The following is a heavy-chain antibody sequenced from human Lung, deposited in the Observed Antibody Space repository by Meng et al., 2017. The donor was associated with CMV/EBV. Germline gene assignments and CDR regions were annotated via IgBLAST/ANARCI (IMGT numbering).Heavy chain of an antibody. CDR3: ARDGRVFPFRYFDL. V-gene: IGHV3-11*04. D-gene: IGHD2/OR15-2a*01. CDR1: GFTLSDYF. CDR2: ISRSGGTI. J-gene: IGHJ2*01. Sequence: SGFTLSDYFVSWIRQAPGKGLEWVSYISRSGGTIYYADSVKGRFTISRDTAKNSLFLQMNSLRAEDTAVYYCARDGRVFPFRYFDLWGRGTLVTVSS.